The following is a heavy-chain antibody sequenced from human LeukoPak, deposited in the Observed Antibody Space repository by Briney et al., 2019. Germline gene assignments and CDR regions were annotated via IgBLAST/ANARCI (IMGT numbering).Heavy chain of an antibody. J-gene: IGHJ4*02. CDR3: ARHVYDILTGYSNYFDY. D-gene: IGHD3-9*01. V-gene: IGHV4-34*01. CDR1: GGSFSGYY. CDR2: INHSGST. Sequence: SETLSLTCAVYGGSFSGYYWSWIRQPPGKGLEWIGEINHSGSTNYNPSLKSRVTISVDTSKNQFSLKLSSVTAADTAVYYCARHVYDILTGYSNYFDYWGQGTLVTVSS.